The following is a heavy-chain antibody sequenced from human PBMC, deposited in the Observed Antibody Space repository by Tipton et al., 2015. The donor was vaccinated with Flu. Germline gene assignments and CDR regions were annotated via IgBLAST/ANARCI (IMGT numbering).Heavy chain of an antibody. CDR3: ARRYYYDSSGYDY. J-gene: IGHJ4*02. Sequence: LRLSCTVSVGSISSSSYYWGWIRQPPGKGLEWIGSIYYSGSTYYNPSLKSRVTISVDTSKNQFSLKLSSVTAADTAVYYCARRYYYDSSGYDYWGQGTLVTVSS. CDR1: VGSISSSSYY. CDR2: IYYSGST. D-gene: IGHD3-22*01. V-gene: IGHV4-39*01.